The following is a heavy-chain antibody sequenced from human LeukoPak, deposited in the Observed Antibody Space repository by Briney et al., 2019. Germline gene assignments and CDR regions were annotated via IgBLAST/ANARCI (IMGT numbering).Heavy chain of an antibody. CDR2: VKSKSDGGTT. V-gene: IGHV3-15*01. CDR3: ATDPSPDTLNVLGVVDN. J-gene: IGHJ4*02. CDR1: GFTFRSAW. Sequence: PGGSLRLSCAASGFTFRSAWMNWVRQAPGKGLEWVGRVKSKSDGGTTDYAAPVKGRFTISRDDSINTLSLQMNSLKTEDTAVYYCATDPSPDTLNVLGVVDNWGQGTLVTVSA. D-gene: IGHD1-26*01.